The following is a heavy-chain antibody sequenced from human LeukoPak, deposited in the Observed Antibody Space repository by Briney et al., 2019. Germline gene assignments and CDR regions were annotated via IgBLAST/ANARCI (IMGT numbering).Heavy chain of an antibody. J-gene: IGHJ5*02. V-gene: IGHV1-69*13. CDR3: ARDLPPPYETFDP. Sequence: AASVKVSCKASGGTFSSYAISWVRQAPGQGLEWMGGIIPIFGTANYAQKFQGRVTITADESTSTAYMELSSLRSEDTAVYYCARDLPPPYETFDPWGQGTLVTVSS. D-gene: IGHD3-3*01. CDR2: IIPIFGTA. CDR1: GGTFSSYA.